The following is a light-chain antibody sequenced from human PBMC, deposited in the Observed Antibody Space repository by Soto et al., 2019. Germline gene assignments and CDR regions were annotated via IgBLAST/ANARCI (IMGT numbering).Light chain of an antibody. Sequence: EFVLKQSAGTLSLSPGERATLSCRASHTVRNNYLAWYQQKPGQAPRLLIYDASSRATGIPDRFSGGGSGTDFTLTISRLEPEDFAVYYCQQFSSYPLTFGGGTKVDIK. CDR1: HTVRNNY. V-gene: IGKV3-20*01. J-gene: IGKJ4*01. CDR3: QQFSSYPLT. CDR2: DAS.